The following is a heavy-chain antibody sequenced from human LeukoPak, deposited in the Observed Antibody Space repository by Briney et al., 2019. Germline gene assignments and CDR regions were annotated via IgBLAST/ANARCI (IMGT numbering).Heavy chain of an antibody. CDR2: ISYDGSNK. CDR1: GFTFSSYA. CDR3: ARDRVTYYYDSSGFSN. V-gene: IGHV3-30-3*01. D-gene: IGHD3-22*01. Sequence: PGGSLRLSCAASGFTFSSYAMHWVRQAPGKGLEWVAVISYDGSNKYYADSVKGRSTISRDNSKNTLYLQMNSLRAEDTAVYYCARDRVTYYYDSSGFSNWGQGTLVTVSS. J-gene: IGHJ4*02.